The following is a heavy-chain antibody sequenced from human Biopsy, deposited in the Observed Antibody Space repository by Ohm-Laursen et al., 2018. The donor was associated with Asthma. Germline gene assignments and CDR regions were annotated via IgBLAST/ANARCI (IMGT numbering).Heavy chain of an antibody. D-gene: IGHD5-12*01. CDR3: ARGYSGSDRIVYYYSGLEV. Sequence: ASVKVSCKASGYPFTDYYVMWLRQAPGQGLEWMGGLIPVLGTPDHAQMFEGRVTITADESTSTAYMELSSLSSEDTAVYYCARGYSGSDRIVYYYSGLEVWGQGTTVTVSS. V-gene: IGHV1-69*13. CDR1: GYPFTDYY. J-gene: IGHJ6*02. CDR2: LIPVLGTP.